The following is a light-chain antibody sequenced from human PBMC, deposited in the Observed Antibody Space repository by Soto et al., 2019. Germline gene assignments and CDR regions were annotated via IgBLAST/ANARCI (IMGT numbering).Light chain of an antibody. Sequence: EIVLTQSPGTLSLSPGERATLSCRASQSVSSSYLAWYQQKPGQAPRPLIYGASSRATGIPDRVSGSGSGTDFTLTISRLEPEDFAVYYCHQYDSSPLTFGGGTKVEIK. CDR1: QSVSSSY. V-gene: IGKV3-20*01. CDR2: GAS. CDR3: HQYDSSPLT. J-gene: IGKJ4*01.